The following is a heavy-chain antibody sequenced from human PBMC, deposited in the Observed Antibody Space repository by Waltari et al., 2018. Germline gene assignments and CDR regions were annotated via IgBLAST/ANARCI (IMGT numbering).Heavy chain of an antibody. CDR3: ARRGSNWSPYDL. J-gene: IGHJ4*02. CDR2: STGNGYCT. V-gene: IGHV3-64*07. D-gene: IGHD6-13*01. Sequence: EVQLVESGGGLVQSGGSLRLSCAASGFIFSDYAMHWVRQAPGKEPENVSGSTGNGYCTYYADSVKGRVSITRDNSKNTLYLQMGSLTVEDTAVYYCARRGSNWSPYDLWGQGTLVTVSS. CDR1: GFIFSDYA.